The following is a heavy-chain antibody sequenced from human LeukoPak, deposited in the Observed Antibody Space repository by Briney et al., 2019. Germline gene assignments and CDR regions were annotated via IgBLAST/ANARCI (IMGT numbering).Heavy chain of an antibody. J-gene: IGHJ4*02. CDR3: ARDPTTVTTIFDS. D-gene: IGHD4-11*01. V-gene: IGHV4-4*07. CDR1: GVSISAYF. Sequence: PSETLSLTCSVSGVSISAYFWSWIRQSAGNRLEWIGRIYPGEGIYATATTSYNPSFKSRVTMSGDTSKNQLSLKLSSVTAADTAVYYCARDPTTVTTIFDSWGQGILVTVSS. CDR2: IYPGEGIYATATT.